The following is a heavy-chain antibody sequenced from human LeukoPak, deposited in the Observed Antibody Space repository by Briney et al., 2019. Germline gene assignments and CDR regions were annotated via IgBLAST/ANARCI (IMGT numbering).Heavy chain of an antibody. CDR2: ISYDGSNK. Sequence: PGGSLRLSCAASGFTFSSYAMHWVRQAPGKGLEWVAVISYDGSNKYYADSVKGRFTISRDNSKNTLYLQMNSLRAEDTAVYYCAKAKDTAMVMGYWGQGTLVTVSS. J-gene: IGHJ4*02. D-gene: IGHD5-18*01. V-gene: IGHV3-30*04. CDR1: GFTFSSYA. CDR3: AKAKDTAMVMGY.